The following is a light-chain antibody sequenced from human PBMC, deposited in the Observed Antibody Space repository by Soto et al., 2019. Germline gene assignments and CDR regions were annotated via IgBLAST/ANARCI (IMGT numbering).Light chain of an antibody. J-gene: IGKJ5*01. CDR1: HSISST. V-gene: IGKV3-11*01. CDR2: DAS. Sequence: IVMTQSPATLSVSPGERATLSCRASHSISSTLAWYQHKPGQAPRLLIYDASNRATGIPAMFSGSGSGTDFTLTIISLEPEDFAVYYCQQRSNWSITFGQGPPPEIK. CDR3: QQRSNWSIT.